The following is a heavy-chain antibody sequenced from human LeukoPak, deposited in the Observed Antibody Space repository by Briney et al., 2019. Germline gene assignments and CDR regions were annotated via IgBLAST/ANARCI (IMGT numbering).Heavy chain of an antibody. CDR2: INHSGST. V-gene: IGHV4-34*01. D-gene: IGHD2-2*01. J-gene: IGHJ4*02. CDR3: ARECSSAYLRSFDF. Sequence: SETLSLTCAVYGGSFSGYYWSWIRQPPGKGLEWIGEINHSGSTNYNPSLKSRVTISVDTSKNQFSLKLSSVTASDTAVYYCARECSSAYLRSFDFWGQGTLVTVSS. CDR1: GGSFSGYY.